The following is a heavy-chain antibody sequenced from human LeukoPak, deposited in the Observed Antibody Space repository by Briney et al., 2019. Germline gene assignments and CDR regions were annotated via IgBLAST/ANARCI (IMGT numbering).Heavy chain of an antibody. CDR3: AKDCGSGGVDY. CDR2: ISYDGSNK. Sequence: PGGSLRLSCAASGFTFSSYGMHWVRQAPGKGLEWVAVISYDGSNKYYADSVKGRFTISRDNSKNTLYLQMNSLRAEDTAVYYCAKDCGSGGVDYWGQGTLVTVSS. D-gene: IGHD3-10*01. CDR1: GFTFSSYG. V-gene: IGHV3-30*18. J-gene: IGHJ4*02.